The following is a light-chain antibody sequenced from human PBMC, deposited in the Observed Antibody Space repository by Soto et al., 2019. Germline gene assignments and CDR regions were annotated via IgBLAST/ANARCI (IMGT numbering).Light chain of an antibody. CDR2: EAT. Sequence: DIQMTQSPSSVSASVGDTVTITCRASQGLKFLAWYQQKPGKAPRLLIYEATNLQSGVPPRFSGSGSGTDFTLTISSLQPEDFATYFCQRANSFPITFGQGTRREIK. CDR1: QGLKF. V-gene: IGKV1-12*01. CDR3: QRANSFPIT. J-gene: IGKJ5*01.